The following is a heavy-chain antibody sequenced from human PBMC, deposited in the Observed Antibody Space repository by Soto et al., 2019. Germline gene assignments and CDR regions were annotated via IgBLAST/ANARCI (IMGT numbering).Heavy chain of an antibody. CDR2: IVVGSGNT. D-gene: IGHD3-10*01. Sequence: SVKVSCKASGFTFTSSAMQWVRQARGQRLEWIGWIVVGSGNTNYAQKFQERVTITRDMSTSTAYMELSSLRSEDTAVYYCAATWYYYGSGSYYRDYHYYYGMDVWGQGTTVTVSS. CDR3: AATWYYYGSGSYYRDYHYYYGMDV. J-gene: IGHJ6*02. V-gene: IGHV1-58*02. CDR1: GFTFTSSA.